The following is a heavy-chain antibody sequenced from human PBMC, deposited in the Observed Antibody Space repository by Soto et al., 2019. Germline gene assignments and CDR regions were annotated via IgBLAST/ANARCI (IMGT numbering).Heavy chain of an antibody. CDR1: GGSISSSSYY. V-gene: IGHV4-39*01. CDR2: IYYSGST. Sequence: SETLSLTCTVSGGSISSSSYYWGWIRQPPGKGLEWIGSIYYSGSTYYNPSLKSRVTISVDTSKNQFSLKLSSVTAADTAVYYCARLPGLSSIADDAFDIWGQGTMVTVSS. CDR3: ARLPGLSSIADDAFDI. D-gene: IGHD6-6*01. J-gene: IGHJ3*02.